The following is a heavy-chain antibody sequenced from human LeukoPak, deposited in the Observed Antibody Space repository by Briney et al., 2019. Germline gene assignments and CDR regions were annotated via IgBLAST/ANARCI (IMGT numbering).Heavy chain of an antibody. CDR3: ARPYSGNSGFFDY. Sequence: PGGSLRLSCAASGFTFSSYGMHWVRQAPGKGLEWVAFIRYDGSNKYYADSVKGRFTISRDNAQNSLFLQMNSLRAEDTAVYYCARPYSGNSGFFDYWGQGTLAPVSS. CDR2: IRYDGSNK. J-gene: IGHJ4*02. D-gene: IGHD1-26*01. V-gene: IGHV3-30*02. CDR1: GFTFSSYG.